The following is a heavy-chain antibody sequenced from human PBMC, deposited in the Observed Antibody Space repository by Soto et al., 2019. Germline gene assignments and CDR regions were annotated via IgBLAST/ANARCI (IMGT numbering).Heavy chain of an antibody. CDR3: ARHSAVGAKGYYSDMQV. J-gene: IGHJ6*02. CDR1: GYSFTSYW. V-gene: IGHV5-51*01. Sequence: SGESVKISCKGSGYSFTSYWIGWVRQMPGKGLEWMGIIYPGDSDTRYSPSFQGQVTISADKSISTAYLQWSSLKASDTAMYYCARHSAVGAKGYYSDMQVWRQGTTLTASS. CDR2: IYPGDSDT. D-gene: IGHD6-19*01.